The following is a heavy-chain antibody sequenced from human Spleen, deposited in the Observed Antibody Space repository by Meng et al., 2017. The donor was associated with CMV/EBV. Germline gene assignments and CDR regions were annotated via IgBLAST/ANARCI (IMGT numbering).Heavy chain of an antibody. Sequence: GESLKISCAASGFSFSTYGMHWVRQAPGKGLEWVAFIWFDGTNKYFADSVKGRFTISRDNSKNMVYLQMNSLRAEDTAIYYCEFEKYWGQGTLVTVSS. V-gene: IGHV3-30*02. CDR1: GFSFSTYG. CDR2: IWFDGTNK. CDR3: EFEKY. J-gene: IGHJ4*02.